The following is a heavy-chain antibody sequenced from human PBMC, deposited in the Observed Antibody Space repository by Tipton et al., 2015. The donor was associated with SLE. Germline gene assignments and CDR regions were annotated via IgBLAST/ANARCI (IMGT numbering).Heavy chain of an antibody. CDR3: ARDLNGYNRGYYYYMDV. CDR1: GGSMSTYY. CDR2: IYYSGST. J-gene: IGHJ6*03. D-gene: IGHD5-24*01. Sequence: PGLVKPSETLSLTCTVSGGSMSTYYWSWIRQPPGKGLEWIGYIYYSGSTNYNPSLKSRVTISVDTSRSQFSLKLTSVTAADTAIYYCARDLNGYNRGYYYYMDVWGKGTTVTVSS. V-gene: IGHV4-59*01.